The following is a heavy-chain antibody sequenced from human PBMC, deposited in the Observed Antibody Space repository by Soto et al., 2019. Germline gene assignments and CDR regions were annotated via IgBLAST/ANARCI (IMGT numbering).Heavy chain of an antibody. CDR3: SCKDV. V-gene: IGHV4-39*01. Sequence: SDALARTWIVSGSFVSSIGYDWGWIRQPPGKGLEWIGTIYYSGNTYYNPSLKSRVTISVDTSKNQFSLHMSSVTVADTAVYYFSCKDVRGHLTTVT. CDR1: GSFVSSIGYD. CDR2: IYYSGNT. J-gene: IGHJ6*02.